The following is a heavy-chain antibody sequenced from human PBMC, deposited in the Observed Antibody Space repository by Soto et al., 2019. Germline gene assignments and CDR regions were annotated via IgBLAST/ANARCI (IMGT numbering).Heavy chain of an antibody. CDR3: ASREYSSGWDHYYYYGMDV. J-gene: IGHJ6*02. D-gene: IGHD6-19*01. CDR1: GGTFSSYA. CDR2: IIPIFGTA. V-gene: IGHV1-69*13. Sequence: SVKVSCKASGGTFSSYAISWVRQAPGQGLEWMGGIIPIFGTANYAQKFQGRVTITADESTSTAYMELSSLRSEDTAVYYCASREYSSGWDHYYYYGMDVWGQGTTVTVSS.